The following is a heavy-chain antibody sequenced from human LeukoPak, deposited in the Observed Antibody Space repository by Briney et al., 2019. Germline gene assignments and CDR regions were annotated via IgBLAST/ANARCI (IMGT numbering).Heavy chain of an antibody. CDR1: GFTFSSYG. Sequence: GGSLRLSCAASGFTFSSYGMHWVRQAPGKGLEWVAVISYDGSNKYYADSVKGRFTISRDNSKNTLYLHMNSLRAEDTALYYCAKVSAWAMVGATYFDYWGQGTLVTVSS. J-gene: IGHJ4*02. CDR3: AKVSAWAMVGATYFDY. D-gene: IGHD1-26*01. CDR2: ISYDGSNK. V-gene: IGHV3-30*18.